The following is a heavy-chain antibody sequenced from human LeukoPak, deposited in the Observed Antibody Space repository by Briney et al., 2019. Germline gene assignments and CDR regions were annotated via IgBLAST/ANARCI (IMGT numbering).Heavy chain of an antibody. D-gene: IGHD3-10*01. CDR2: ISYSGST. CDR3: ARVENYGSGSSEYWFDP. V-gene: IGHV4-59*01. CDR1: GVSISSYY. J-gene: IGHJ5*02. Sequence: PSETLSLTCTVSGVSISSYYWSWIRQPPGKGLEWIGYISYSGSTNSSPSLKSRVTISVDTSKNQFSLKLSSVTAAETAVYYCARVENYGSGSSEYWFDPWGQGTLVTVSS.